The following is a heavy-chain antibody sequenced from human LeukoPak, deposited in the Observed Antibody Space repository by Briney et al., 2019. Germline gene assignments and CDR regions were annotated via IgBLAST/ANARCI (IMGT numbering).Heavy chain of an antibody. V-gene: IGHV3-11*01. CDR1: GLTFSDFY. CDR2: ISSSGNTI. J-gene: IGHJ4*02. D-gene: IGHD3-22*01. Sequence: GGSLRLSCAASGLTFSDFYMSWIRQGPGKGLEWVSYISSSGNTIKYADSVKGRFTISRDNAKNSLYLQMNSLRADDTAVYYCAMRKNYYDSSAYLNNWGQGTLVTVSS. CDR3: AMRKNYYDSSAYLNN.